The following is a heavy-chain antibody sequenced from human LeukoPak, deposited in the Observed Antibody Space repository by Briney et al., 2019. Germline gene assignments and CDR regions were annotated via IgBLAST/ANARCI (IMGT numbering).Heavy chain of an antibody. V-gene: IGHV1-3*01. D-gene: IGHD4-17*01. CDR1: GYTFTSYA. J-gene: IGHJ4*02. CDR3: ARGSYGDYSWSLGNFDY. Sequence: ASVKVSCKASGYTFTSYAMDWVRQAPGQRREGMGWINAGNGDTKYTQKFQGRVTITRDTSASTAYMELSSMRSEDTAVYYCARGSYGDYSWSLGNFDYWGQGTLVTVSS. CDR2: INAGNGDT.